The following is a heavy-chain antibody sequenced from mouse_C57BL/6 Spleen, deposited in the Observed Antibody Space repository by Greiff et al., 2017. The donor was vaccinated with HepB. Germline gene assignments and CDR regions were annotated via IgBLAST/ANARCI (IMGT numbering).Heavy chain of an antibody. CDR3: ARGVANWYFDV. D-gene: IGHD1-1*02. V-gene: IGHV1-20*01. J-gene: IGHJ1*03. CDR1: GYSFTGYF. CDR2: INPYNGDT. Sequence: EVQLQQSGPELVKPGDSVKISCKASGYSFTGYFMNWVMQSHGKSLEWIGRINPYNGDTFYNQKFKGKATLTVDKSSSTAHMELRSLTSEDSAVYYCARGVANWYFDVWGTGTTVTVSS.